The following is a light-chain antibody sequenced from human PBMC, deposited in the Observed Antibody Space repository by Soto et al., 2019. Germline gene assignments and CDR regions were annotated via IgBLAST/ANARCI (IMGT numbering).Light chain of an antibody. CDR1: QGLAGW. CDR2: GAS. Sequence: DIQLAQSPSSVSASVGDRVTITCRASQGLAGWLGWYQQKPGTAPKLLISGASSLQNGVPSRFSGNGSGTDFSRTISSLQPDDFATYFCQQASSFPITFGHGTRLEFK. V-gene: IGKV1-12*01. J-gene: IGKJ5*01. CDR3: QQASSFPIT.